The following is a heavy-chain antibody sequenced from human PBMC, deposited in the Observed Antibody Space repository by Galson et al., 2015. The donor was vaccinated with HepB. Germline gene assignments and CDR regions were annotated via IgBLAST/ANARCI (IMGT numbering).Heavy chain of an antibody. J-gene: IGHJ6*02. CDR1: GYTFTSYY. Sequence: SVKVSCKASGYTFTSYYMHWVRQAPGQGLEWMGIINPSGGSTSYAQKFQGRVTMTRDTSTSTVYMELSSLRSEDTAVYYCAGISGDYYYYYGMDVWGQGTTVTVSS. D-gene: IGHD3-10*01. CDR2: INPSGGST. CDR3: AGISGDYYYYYGMDV. V-gene: IGHV1-46*01.